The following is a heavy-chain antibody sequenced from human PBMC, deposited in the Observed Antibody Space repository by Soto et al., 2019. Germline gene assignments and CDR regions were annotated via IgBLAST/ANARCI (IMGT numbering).Heavy chain of an antibody. CDR3: ASPWGSFDY. D-gene: IGHD7-27*01. CDR2: IDSDGTTI. J-gene: IGHJ4*02. CDR1: GFTFNNYE. Sequence: PGGSLRLSCAASGFTFNNYEMNWVRQAPGKGLQWLSYIDSDGTTIYYADSVKGRFTISRDNAKNSPYLQMNSLRAEDTAVYYCASPWGSFDYWGRGTLVTVSS. V-gene: IGHV3-48*03.